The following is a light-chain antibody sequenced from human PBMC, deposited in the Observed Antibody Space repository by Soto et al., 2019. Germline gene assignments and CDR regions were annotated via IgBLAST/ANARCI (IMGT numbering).Light chain of an antibody. J-gene: IGKJ4*01. Sequence: DIQMTQSPSSLSASVGDRVTITCRASQSIISYLNWYQQKPGKAPKLLIYAASSLQSGVPSRFSGSGSGTDFTLTISSLQPEDFATYYCQQSYSTFALSFGGGTKVEIK. CDR3: QQSYSTFALS. CDR2: AAS. CDR1: QSIISY. V-gene: IGKV1-39*01.